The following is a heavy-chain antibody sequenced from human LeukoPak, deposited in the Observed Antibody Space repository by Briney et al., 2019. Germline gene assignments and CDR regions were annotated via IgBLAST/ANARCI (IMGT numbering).Heavy chain of an antibody. Sequence: PGGSLRLSCATSGLTISGYWMHWVRQAPGKGLVWVSRINSDASTTSYADSVKGRFTISRDNAKNTVYLQMNSLRAEDTAVYYCARLLDDYWGQGTLVADSS. CDR2: INSDASTT. J-gene: IGHJ4*02. D-gene: IGHD2-15*01. V-gene: IGHV3-74*01. CDR3: ARLLDDY. CDR1: GLTISGYW.